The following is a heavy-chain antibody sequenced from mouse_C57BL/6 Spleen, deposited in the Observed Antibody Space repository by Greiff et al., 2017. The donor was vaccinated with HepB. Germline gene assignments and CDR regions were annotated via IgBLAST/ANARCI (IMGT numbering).Heavy chain of an antibody. CDR2: INYDGSST. CDR1: GFTFSDYY. D-gene: IGHD3-1*01. V-gene: IGHV5-16*01. CDR3: AREGYGAMDY. J-gene: IGHJ4*01. Sequence: EVKLMESEGGLVQPGSSMKLSCTASGFTFSDYYMAWVRQVPEKGLEWVANINYDGSSTYYLDSLKSRFIISRDNAKNILYLQMSSLKSEDTARYYCAREGYGAMDYWGQGTSVTVSS.